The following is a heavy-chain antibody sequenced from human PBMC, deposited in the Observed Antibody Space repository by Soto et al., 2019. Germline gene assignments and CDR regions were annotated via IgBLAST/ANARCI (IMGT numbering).Heavy chain of an antibody. Sequence: GGSLRLSCASSGFTVSSNYMSLVRQAPGKGLEWVSVIYSGGSTYYADSVKGRFTISRHNSKNTLYLQMNSLRAGDTAVYYCARDYYDSSGYYEIYWGQGTLVTVSS. J-gene: IGHJ4*02. V-gene: IGHV3-53*04. D-gene: IGHD3-22*01. CDR3: ARDYYDSSGYYEIY. CDR2: IYSGGST. CDR1: GFTVSSNY.